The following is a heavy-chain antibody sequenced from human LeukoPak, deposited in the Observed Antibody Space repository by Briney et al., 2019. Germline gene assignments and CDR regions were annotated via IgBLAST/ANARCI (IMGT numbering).Heavy chain of an antibody. CDR2: IYYSGST. Sequence: SETLSLTCTVSGGSISSYYWSWIRQPPGKGLEWIGYIYYSGSTNYNPSLKSRVTISVDTSKNQFSLKLSSVTAADTAVYYCARSYSSSWAPGMFDPWSQGTLVTVSS. J-gene: IGHJ5*02. CDR3: ARSYSSSWAPGMFDP. D-gene: IGHD6-13*01. CDR1: GGSISSYY. V-gene: IGHV4-59*01.